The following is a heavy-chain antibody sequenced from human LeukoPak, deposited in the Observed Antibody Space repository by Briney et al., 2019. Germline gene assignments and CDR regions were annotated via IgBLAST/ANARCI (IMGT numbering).Heavy chain of an antibody. CDR2: IYTTGRT. V-gene: IGHV3-66*01. Sequence: GGSLRLSCAASGFTVSSNYVSWVRQAPGKGLEWVSFIYTTGRTYYADSVKGRFTISRDDSKNTVSLQMNSLRAEDTAVYYCARDPPMTTDFALDVWGQGTTVTVSS. D-gene: IGHD4-11*01. CDR1: GFTVSSNY. CDR3: ARDPPMTTDFALDV. J-gene: IGHJ6*02.